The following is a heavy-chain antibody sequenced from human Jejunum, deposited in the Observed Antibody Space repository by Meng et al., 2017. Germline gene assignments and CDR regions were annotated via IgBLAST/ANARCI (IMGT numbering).Heavy chain of an antibody. CDR1: GDRVSSNSAA. D-gene: IGHD3-10*02. CDR3: ARDWGDVRGGFDF. V-gene: IGHV6-1*01. CDR2: TYYRSKYYN. J-gene: IGHJ4*02. Sequence: QVQLQQTGPGLVQPSQTLSLTCAIAGDRVSSNSAAWNWIRQSPSRGLEWLGRTYYRSKYYNDYALSVKSRITINPDTSKNQFSLQLNSVTPEDTAIYYCARDWGDVRGGFDFWGQGTLVTVSS.